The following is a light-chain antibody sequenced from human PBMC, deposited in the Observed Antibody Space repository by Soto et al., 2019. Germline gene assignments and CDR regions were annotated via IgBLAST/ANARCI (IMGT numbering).Light chain of an antibody. CDR2: TAS. Sequence: DIPMTQSPSSLSASVGDRVTITCRASQGIYTWLAWYQQKPGKAPNLLIYTASSLQSGVPSRFSGTGSGTEFTLTINNLQPEDVAPYYCQQAASFPITVGQGTRLEIK. J-gene: IGKJ5*01. CDR3: QQAASFPIT. CDR1: QGIYTW. V-gene: IGKV1-12*01.